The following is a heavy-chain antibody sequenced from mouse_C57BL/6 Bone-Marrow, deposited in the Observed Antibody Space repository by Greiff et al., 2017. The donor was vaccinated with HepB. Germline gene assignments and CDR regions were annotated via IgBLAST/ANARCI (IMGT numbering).Heavy chain of an antibody. D-gene: IGHD2-2*01. CDR2: INPYNGDT. J-gene: IGHJ1*03. CDR1: GYSFTGYF. CDR3: ARSWLRREGYFDV. V-gene: IGHV1-20*01. Sequence: EVQWVESGPELVKPGDSVKISCKASGYSFTGYFMNWVMQSHGKSLEWIGRINPYNGDTFYNQKFKGKATLTVDKSSSTAHMELRSLTSEDSAVYYCARSWLRREGYFDVWGTGTTVTVSS.